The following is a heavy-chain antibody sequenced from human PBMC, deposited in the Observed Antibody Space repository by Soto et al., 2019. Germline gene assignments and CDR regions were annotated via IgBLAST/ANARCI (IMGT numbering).Heavy chain of an antibody. CDR2: ISGSGVST. CDR3: AKDVSMVRGEVFDS. Sequence: EVQLLESGGGLVQPGGSLRVSCAASGFTFSKYAMTWVRQAPGKGLEWVSTISGSGVSTYYADSVKGRFTISRDNSENTLYMQMDSLGAEDTAVYYCAKDVSMVRGEVFDSWGQGTLVTVSS. CDR1: GFTFSKYA. D-gene: IGHD3-10*01. V-gene: IGHV3-23*01. J-gene: IGHJ4*02.